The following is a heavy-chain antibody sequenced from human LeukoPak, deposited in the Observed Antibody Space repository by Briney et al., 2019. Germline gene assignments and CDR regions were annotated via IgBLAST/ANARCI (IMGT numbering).Heavy chain of an antibody. J-gene: IGHJ6*02. D-gene: IGHD2-8*01. Sequence: ASVKVSCKASGYTFTSYGISWVRQAPGQGLEWMGWISAYNGNTNYAQKLQGRVTMTTDTSTSTAYMELRGLRSDDTAVYYCARDGRPDNEGHYYYYGMDVWGQGTTVTVSS. CDR3: ARDGRPDNEGHYYYYGMDV. CDR2: ISAYNGNT. V-gene: IGHV1-18*01. CDR1: GYTFTSYG.